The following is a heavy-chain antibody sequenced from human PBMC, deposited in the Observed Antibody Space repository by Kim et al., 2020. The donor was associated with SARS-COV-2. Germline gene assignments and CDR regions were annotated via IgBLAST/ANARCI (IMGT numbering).Heavy chain of an antibody. CDR2: INPNTGGT. CDR3: ARESRFHFDP. Sequence: ASVKVSCKASGYTFTGFFMVWVRQGPGQGLEWMGRINPNTGGTNYAQKFQGRVTMTTETSISTAYMELSRLTSEDTAVYHCARESRFHFDPWGQGTLVTVSS. D-gene: IGHD3-16*01. V-gene: IGHV1-2*06. J-gene: IGHJ5*02. CDR1: GYTFTGFF.